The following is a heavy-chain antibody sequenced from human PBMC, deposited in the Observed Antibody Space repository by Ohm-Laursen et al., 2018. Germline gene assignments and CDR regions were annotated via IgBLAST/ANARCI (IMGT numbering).Heavy chain of an antibody. Sequence: SLRLSCAASGFTFSSYWMSWVRQAPGKGLEWVANIKQDGSEKYCVDSVKGRFTISRDNAKNSLYLQMNSLRAEDTAVYYCAREARGYSYGSLDYWGQGTLVTVSS. V-gene: IGHV3-7*01. CDR3: AREARGYSYGSLDY. CDR2: IKQDGSEK. D-gene: IGHD5-18*01. J-gene: IGHJ4*02. CDR1: GFTFSSYW.